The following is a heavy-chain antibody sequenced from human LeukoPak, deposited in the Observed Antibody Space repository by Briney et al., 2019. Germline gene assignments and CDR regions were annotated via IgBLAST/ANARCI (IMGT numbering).Heavy chain of an antibody. CDR1: RFTFSSYG. V-gene: IGHV3-23*01. J-gene: IGHJ6*02. D-gene: IGHD3-3*01. Sequence: QPGGSLRLSCAASRFTFSSYGMSWVRQASGKGLEWVSSISGSGGSTYYADSVKGRFTISRDNSKNTLYLQMNSLRAEDTAVYYCARDQSDFWRSYYYYGMDVWGQGTTVTVSS. CDR3: ARDQSDFWRSYYYYGMDV. CDR2: ISGSGGST.